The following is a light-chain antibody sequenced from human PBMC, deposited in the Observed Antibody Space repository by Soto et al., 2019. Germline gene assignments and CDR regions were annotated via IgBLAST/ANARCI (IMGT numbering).Light chain of an antibody. CDR2: EVT. J-gene: IGLJ1*01. CDR1: SSDVGKYDR. CDR3: SSYTSASRYV. V-gene: IGLV2-18*02. Sequence: QSVLTQPPSVSRSPGQSVTISCTGTSSDVGKYDRVSWYQQPPGTAPRLIMYEVTNRPSGVPARFSGSKSGNTASLTISGLQAEDEADYFCSSYTSASRYVFGAGTKVTVL.